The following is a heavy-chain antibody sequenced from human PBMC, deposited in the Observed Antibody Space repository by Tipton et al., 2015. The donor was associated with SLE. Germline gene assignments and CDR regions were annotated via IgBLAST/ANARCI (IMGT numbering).Heavy chain of an antibody. V-gene: IGHV3-9*01. J-gene: IGHJ1*01. CDR3: ASEARGDRANEYFQY. CDR1: GFTFDDSA. CDR2: ISWNSGSI. Sequence: SLRLSCAASGFTFDDSAMHWVRQAPGKGLEWVSGISWNSGSIDYADSVKGRFTISRDNARNSVYLHMNSVRAEDTAVYYCASEARGDRANEYFQYWGRGTLVTVSS. D-gene: IGHD2-21*01.